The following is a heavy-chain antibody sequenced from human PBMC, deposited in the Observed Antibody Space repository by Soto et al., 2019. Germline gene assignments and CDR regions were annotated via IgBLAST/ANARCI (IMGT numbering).Heavy chain of an antibody. Sequence: SETLSLTCAVSGGSIDNYYWSWIRQPPGKALEWIGRIYATGTTDYNPSLKSRVMMSVDTSKKQFSLKLRSVTAADTAVYYCVRDGTKTLRDWFDPWGQGISVTVSS. D-gene: IGHD1-1*01. CDR2: IYATGTT. CDR1: GGSIDNYY. CDR3: VRDGTKTLRDWFDP. V-gene: IGHV4-4*07. J-gene: IGHJ5*02.